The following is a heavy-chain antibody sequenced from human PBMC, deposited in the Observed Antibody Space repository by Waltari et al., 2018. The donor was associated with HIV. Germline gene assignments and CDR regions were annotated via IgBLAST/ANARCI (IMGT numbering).Heavy chain of an antibody. V-gene: IGHV4-31*03. CDR2: IYYSGST. D-gene: IGHD4-17*01. J-gene: IGHJ6*02. CDR3: ARDSGLYGTYSHGMDV. CDR1: GGTVSSDSHS. Sequence: QVQLQESGPGLVKPSQTLSLTCTVSGGTVSSDSHSSSWIRQHPGKGLEWIGYIYYSGSTYYNPSLKSRVIISIDTSQNQFSLELTSVTAADTAVYYCARDSGLYGTYSHGMDVWGQGTTVTVSS.